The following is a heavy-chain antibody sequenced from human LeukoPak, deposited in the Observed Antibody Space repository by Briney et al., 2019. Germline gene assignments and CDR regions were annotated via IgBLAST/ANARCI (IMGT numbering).Heavy chain of an antibody. CDR2: VHTSGYT. V-gene: IGHV4-4*07. CDR1: GGSVSSYY. CDR3: ARAGKDDLTGYYRYFDY. J-gene: IGHJ4*02. Sequence: SETLSLTCTVSGGSVSSYYWIWIRQPAGKGLEWIGHVHTSGYTDYNPSLQSRVTMSADTSKRQFSLKLRSVTDADTAVYYCARAGKDDLTGYYRYFDYWGQGTLVSVSS. D-gene: IGHD3-9*01.